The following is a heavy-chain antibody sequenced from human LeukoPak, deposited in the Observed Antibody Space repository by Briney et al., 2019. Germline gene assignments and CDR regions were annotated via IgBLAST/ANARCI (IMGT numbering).Heavy chain of an antibody. CDR2: FWSDGRQK. V-gene: IGHV3-33*01. CDR1: GFIFSNYG. D-gene: IGHD3-10*01. J-gene: IGHJ4*02. CDR3: ARDDDGSGKYGQLY. Sequence: PGGSLRLSCAASGFIFSNYGFHWVRQAPGKGLEWVAVFWSDGRQKYYVDSVKGRFTVSGDTSKKTVYLQMNSLRAEDTAVYYCARDDDGSGKYGQLYWGQGTLVTVSS.